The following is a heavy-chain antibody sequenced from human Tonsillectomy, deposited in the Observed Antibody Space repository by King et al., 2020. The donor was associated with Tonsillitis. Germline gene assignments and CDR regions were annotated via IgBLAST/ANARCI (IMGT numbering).Heavy chain of an antibody. CDR2: VNPSGDRT. CDR3: ARDLDL. J-gene: IGHJ5*02. CDR1: GYTFSSYY. Sequence: QLVQSGAEVKKPGASVKISCKASGYTFSSYYMHWVRQAPGQGLEWMGIVNPSGDRTSYAQKFQGRVTMTRDTSTNTVYMELSSLRSEDTAVYYCARDLDLWGQGALVTVSS. V-gene: IGHV1-46*03.